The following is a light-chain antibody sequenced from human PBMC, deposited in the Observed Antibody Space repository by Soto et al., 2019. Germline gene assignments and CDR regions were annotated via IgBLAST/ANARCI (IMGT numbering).Light chain of an antibody. CDR2: AAS. J-gene: IGKJ2*01. CDR3: QQSYSI. CDR1: QSISSY. V-gene: IGKV1-39*01. Sequence: DIPMTQSPSSLSASVGDRVTITCRASQSISSYLNWYQQKPGKAPKLLIYAASSLQSGVPSRFSGSGSGTDFTLTISSLQPEDFATYYCQQSYSIFGQGTKLEIK.